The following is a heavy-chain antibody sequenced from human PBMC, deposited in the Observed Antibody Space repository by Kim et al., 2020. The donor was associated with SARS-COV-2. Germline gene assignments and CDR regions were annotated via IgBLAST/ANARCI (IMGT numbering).Heavy chain of an antibody. J-gene: IGHJ4*02. Sequence: GGSLRLSCAASEFSFSDYSMSWIRQAPGKGLEWVSYISSSGGTISYADSVKGRFTVSRDNAKNSLYLQMNSLRVEDTAVYYCARDLRGRYYWGQGTLVTVSS. CDR2: ISSSGGTI. D-gene: IGHD3-16*01. CDR3: ARDLRGRYY. V-gene: IGHV3-11*04. CDR1: EFSFSDYS.